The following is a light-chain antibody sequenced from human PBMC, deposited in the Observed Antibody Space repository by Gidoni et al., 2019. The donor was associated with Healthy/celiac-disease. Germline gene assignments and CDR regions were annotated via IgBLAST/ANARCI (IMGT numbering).Light chain of an antibody. J-gene: IGKJ4*01. Sequence: EIVLTQSPATLSLSPGERATLSCRASQSVSSYLAWYQQKPGQAPRLLIYDASNRATGIPARFSGSGSGTAFTLTISSLEPEDFVVYYCQQRSNWPPRLTFGGGTQVEIK. V-gene: IGKV3-11*01. CDR1: QSVSSY. CDR2: DAS. CDR3: QQRSNWPPRLT.